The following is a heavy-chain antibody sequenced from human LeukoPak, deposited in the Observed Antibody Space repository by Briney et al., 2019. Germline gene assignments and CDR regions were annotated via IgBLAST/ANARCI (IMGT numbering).Heavy chain of an antibody. Sequence: GGSLRLSCAASGFTFSSYAMSWVRQTPGKGLEWVSGISGSGGSTYYADSVKGRFTISRDNSKNTLYLQMNSLRAEDTAVYYCANTPLPPPIYNWNYRFDYWGQGTLVTVSS. CDR2: ISGSGGST. D-gene: IGHD1-7*01. CDR1: GFTFSSYA. J-gene: IGHJ4*02. V-gene: IGHV3-23*01. CDR3: ANTPLPPPIYNWNYRFDY.